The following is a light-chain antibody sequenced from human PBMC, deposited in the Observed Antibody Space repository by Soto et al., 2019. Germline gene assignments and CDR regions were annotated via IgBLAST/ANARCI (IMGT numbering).Light chain of an antibody. V-gene: IGKV3-15*01. J-gene: IGKJ3*01. Sequence: DIVMTQSPATLSVSPGERVTLSCRASQSISSNLAWYQQKLGQAPRLLIYGASTRATGIPARFSGSGSGTEFTLTISSLQSEDFAVYYCQQYNNWPPKTFGPGTKVDIK. CDR2: GAS. CDR1: QSISSN. CDR3: QQYNNWPPKT.